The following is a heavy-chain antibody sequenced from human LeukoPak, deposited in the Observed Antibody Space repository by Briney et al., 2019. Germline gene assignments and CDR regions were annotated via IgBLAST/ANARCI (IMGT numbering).Heavy chain of an antibody. CDR2: IFASGST. CDR1: GDSISSYY. J-gene: IGHJ3*02. D-gene: IGHD6-6*01. CDR3: AREYSSSSGKNAFDI. V-gene: IGHV4-4*07. Sequence: PSETLSLTCTVSGDSISSYYWSWIRQPAGKRLEWIGRIFASGSTNYNPSLKSRVTMSVDTSKNQFSLKLTSVTAADTAVYYCAREYSSSSGKNAFDIWGQGTMVTVSS.